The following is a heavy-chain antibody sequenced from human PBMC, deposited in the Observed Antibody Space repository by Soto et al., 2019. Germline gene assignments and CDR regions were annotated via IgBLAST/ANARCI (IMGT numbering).Heavy chain of an antibody. Sequence: ASVKVSCKASGYTFTGYYMHWVRQAPGQALEWMGWINPNSGGSNYAQKFQGWVTMTRDTSISTAYMERSRLRSDDTAVYYCGRGGRLGSGLPDSKAAAVNAFDYWGQGTLVPVSS. D-gene: IGHD6-13*01. J-gene: IGHJ4*02. CDR3: GRGGRLGSGLPDSKAAAVNAFDY. CDR1: GYTFTGYY. CDR2: INPNSGGS. V-gene: IGHV1-2*04.